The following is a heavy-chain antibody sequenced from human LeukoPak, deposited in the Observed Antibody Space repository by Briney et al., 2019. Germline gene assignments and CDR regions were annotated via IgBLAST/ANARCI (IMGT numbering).Heavy chain of an antibody. Sequence: GGSLRLSCAASGFTFSSYAMSWVRQAPGKGLEWVSAISGSGGSTYYADSVKGRFTISRVNSKNTLYLQMNSLRAEDTAVYYCAKTVSGYCSGGSCRTMDVWGQGTTVTVSS. CDR1: GFTFSSYA. D-gene: IGHD2-15*01. J-gene: IGHJ6*02. V-gene: IGHV3-23*01. CDR2: ISGSGGST. CDR3: AKTVSGYCSGGSCRTMDV.